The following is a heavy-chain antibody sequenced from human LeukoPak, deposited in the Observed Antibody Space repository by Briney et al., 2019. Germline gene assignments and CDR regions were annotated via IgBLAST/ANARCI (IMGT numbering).Heavy chain of an antibody. J-gene: IGHJ6*03. V-gene: IGHV4-39*07. CDR1: GGSISSSSYY. CDR3: ARERRPRTSYYYMDV. Sequence: SETLSHTCTVSGGSISSSSYYWGWVRQPPGKGLEWIGSIYYSGSTYYNPSLKRRVTISVDTSKNQFSLKLSSVTAADTAVYYCARERRPRTSYYYMDVWGKGTTVTVSS. CDR2: IYYSGST.